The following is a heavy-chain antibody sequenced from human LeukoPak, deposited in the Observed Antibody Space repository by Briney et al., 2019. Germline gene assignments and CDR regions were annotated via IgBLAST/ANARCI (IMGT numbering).Heavy chain of an antibody. CDR3: ARAPSEVGGYYPEYFRH. Sequence: GGSLTLSCAASGVTFSSHWRRWARQPPGKGLEWVARIKNDEKTSYRASVKGRFPISRDNAKNTVSLQMVSLRAEDTRVYYCARAPSEVGGYYPEYFRHWGQGTLVPVSS. J-gene: IGHJ1*01. V-gene: IGHV3-74*01. CDR1: GVTFSSHW. CDR2: IKNDEKT. D-gene: IGHD3-22*01.